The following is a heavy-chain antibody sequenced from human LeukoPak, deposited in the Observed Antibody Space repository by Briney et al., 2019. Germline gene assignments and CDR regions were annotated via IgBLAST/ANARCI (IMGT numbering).Heavy chain of an antibody. CDR1: GFTFSSYA. CDR2: ISGRDGRT. V-gene: IGHV3-23*01. D-gene: IGHD6-13*01. Sequence: GGSLRLSCAASGFTFSSYAMSWVRQAPGRGLEGVSAISGRDGRTYYTDSVKGRFTISRDNSRDTLYLQMNSLRAEDTAVYYCSTSPSFGSSWYQFNYWGQGTLVTVSS. CDR3: STSPSFGSSWYQFNY. J-gene: IGHJ4*02.